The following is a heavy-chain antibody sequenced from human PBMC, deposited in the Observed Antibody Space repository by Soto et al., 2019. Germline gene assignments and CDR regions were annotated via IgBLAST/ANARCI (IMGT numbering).Heavy chain of an antibody. V-gene: IGHV1-2*02. CDR2: INPNSGGT. D-gene: IGHD3-3*01. CDR3: ARDCPITIFGVVINYGMDV. Sequence: ASVKVSCKASGYTFTGYYMHWVRQAPGQGLEWMGWINPNSGGTNYAQKFQGRVTMTRDTSISTAYMELSRLRSDDTAVYYCARDCPITIFGVVINYGMDVWGQGXTVTVSS. CDR1: GYTFTGYY. J-gene: IGHJ6*02.